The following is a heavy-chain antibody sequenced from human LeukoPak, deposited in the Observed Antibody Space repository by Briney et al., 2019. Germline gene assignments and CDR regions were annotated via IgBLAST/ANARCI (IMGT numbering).Heavy chain of an antibody. CDR2: ISSGDSYI. J-gene: IGHJ4*02. V-gene: IGHV3-21*01. CDR3: ARELTFDY. Sequence: PGGSLRLSCAASGFTFSSYSMNWVRQAPGKGLEWVSYISSGDSYIYYADSVKGRFTISRDNAKNSLYLQMNSLRAEDTAVYYCARELTFDYWGQGTLVTVSS. D-gene: IGHD2/OR15-2a*01. CDR1: GFTFSSYS.